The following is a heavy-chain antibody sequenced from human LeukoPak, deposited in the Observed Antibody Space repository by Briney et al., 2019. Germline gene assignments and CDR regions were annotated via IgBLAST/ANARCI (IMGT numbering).Heavy chain of an antibody. CDR1: GFTVSRNY. Sequence: PGGSLRLSCAASGFTVSRNYVSWVRQAPVKGLEWASVIHSGGSTYYADSVKGRFTISRDNSKNTLYLQMNSLRAEDTAVYYCARGSYYGDYTDYYFDYWGQGTLVTVSS. CDR3: ARGSYYGDYTDYYFDY. V-gene: IGHV3-53*01. J-gene: IGHJ4*02. CDR2: IHSGGST. D-gene: IGHD4-17*01.